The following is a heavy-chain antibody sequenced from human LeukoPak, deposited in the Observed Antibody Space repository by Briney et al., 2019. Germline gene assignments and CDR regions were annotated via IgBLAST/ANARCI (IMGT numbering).Heavy chain of an antibody. CDR1: GFTFDDYA. CDR2: ISWNSGSI. D-gene: IGHD6-19*01. J-gene: IGHJ4*02. Sequence: PGRSLRLPCAASGFTFDDYAMHWVRQAPGKGLEWVSGISWNSGSIGYADSVKGRFTISRDNAKNSLYLQMNSLRAEDTALYYCAKDKEQWYSSGWPDYWGQGTLVTVSS. CDR3: AKDKEQWYSSGWPDY. V-gene: IGHV3-9*01.